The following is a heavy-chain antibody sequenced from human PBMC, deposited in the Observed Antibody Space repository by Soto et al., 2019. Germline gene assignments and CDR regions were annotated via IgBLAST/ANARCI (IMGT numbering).Heavy chain of an antibody. Sequence: SVKVSCKASGGTFSSYAISWVRQAPGQGLEWMGGIIPIFGTANYAQKFQGRVTITADESTSTAYMELSSLRSEDTAVYYCARGRMVRGVIITPNNLYYYYYGMDVWGQGTTVTVSS. V-gene: IGHV1-69*13. CDR1: GGTFSSYA. CDR3: ARGRMVRGVIITPNNLYYYYYGMDV. CDR2: IIPIFGTA. J-gene: IGHJ6*02. D-gene: IGHD3-10*01.